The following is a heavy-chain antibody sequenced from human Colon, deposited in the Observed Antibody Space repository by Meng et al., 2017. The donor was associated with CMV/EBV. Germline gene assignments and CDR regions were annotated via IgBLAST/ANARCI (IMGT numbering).Heavy chain of an antibody. Sequence: LSWAASGFNVINTYINWVRQAPGKGLEWVAGMYRNGSPFYAKSVQGRFVISRDISKNTVSLQMKSLTPEDAAIYFCALNYGANEPFESWGPGTLVTVS. CDR1: GFNVINTY. CDR3: ALNYGANEPFES. V-gene: IGHV3-53*01. D-gene: IGHD3-16*01. J-gene: IGHJ4*02. CDR2: MYRNGSP.